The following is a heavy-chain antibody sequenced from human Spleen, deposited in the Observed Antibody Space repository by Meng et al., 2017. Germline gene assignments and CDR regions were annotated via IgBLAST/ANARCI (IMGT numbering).Heavy chain of an antibody. CDR1: GYTFTSYG. CDR3: ARGSNYYDSGGPYYGMDV. CDR2: ISTHNDNT. J-gene: IGHJ6*02. Sequence: ASVKVSCKASGYTFTSYGISWVRQAPGQGLEWMGWISTHNDNTNYAQKLQGRVTVTTDTSTSTTYMELRSLRSDDTAVYFCARGSNYYDSGGPYYGMDVWGQGTTVTVSS. D-gene: IGHD3-22*01. V-gene: IGHV1-18*01.